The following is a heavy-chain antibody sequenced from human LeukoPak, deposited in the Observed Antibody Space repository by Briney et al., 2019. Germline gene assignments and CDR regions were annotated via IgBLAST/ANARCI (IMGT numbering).Heavy chain of an antibody. CDR3: AFDFGGYSDT. V-gene: IGHV3-74*01. Sequence: GGSLRLSCAVSGATFSTFWMHWVRQVPGKGPAWVSRTNPDGSRVDYTHSVKGRFTISRDNARDTLYLQMNSLRVEDTAMYYCAFDFGGYSDTWGQGTLVTVSS. D-gene: IGHD3-10*01. CDR1: GATFSTFW. CDR2: TNPDGSRV. J-gene: IGHJ5*02.